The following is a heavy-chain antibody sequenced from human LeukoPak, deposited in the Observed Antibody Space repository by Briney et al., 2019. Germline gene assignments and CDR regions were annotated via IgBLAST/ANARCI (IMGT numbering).Heavy chain of an antibody. CDR2: IYSGGST. Sequence: GGSLRLSCAASGFTVSRNYMSWVRQAPGKGLEWVSVIYSGGSTYYADSVKGRFTISRDTSKDTLYLQMDSLRAEDTAVYYCARGPYSSTWNTVDYWGQGTLVTVSS. V-gene: IGHV3-66*01. J-gene: IGHJ4*02. CDR3: ARGPYSSTWNTVDY. D-gene: IGHD6-13*01. CDR1: GFTVSRNY.